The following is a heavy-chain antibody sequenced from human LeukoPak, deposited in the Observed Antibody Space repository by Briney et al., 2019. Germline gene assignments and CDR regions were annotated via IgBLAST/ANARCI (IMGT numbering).Heavy chain of an antibody. J-gene: IGHJ4*02. CDR1: GFTFSSYA. CDR3: VQGGRYSSDWLDY. CDR2: ISSNGVHT. Sequence: PGGSLRLSCSASGFTFSSYAMHWVRQAPGKGLEYVSAISSNGVHTYYADSVKGRFTISRDNSKNTLYLQMNSLRAEDTAVYWCVQGGRYSSDWLDYWGQGTLVTVSS. D-gene: IGHD6-19*01. V-gene: IGHV3-64D*09.